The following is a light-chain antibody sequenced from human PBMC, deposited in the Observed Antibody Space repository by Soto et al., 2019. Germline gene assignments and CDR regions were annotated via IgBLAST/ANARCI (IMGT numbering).Light chain of an antibody. V-gene: IGLV1-40*01. Sequence: QSVLTQPPSVSGAPGQRVTISCTESSSNIGAGYDVHWYQQLPGTAPKLLIYANSNRPSGVPDRFSGSKSGTSASLAITGLQAEYEADYYCQSYDSSLSAWVFGGGTKLTVL. J-gene: IGLJ3*02. CDR2: ANS. CDR1: SSNIGAGYD. CDR3: QSYDSSLSAWV.